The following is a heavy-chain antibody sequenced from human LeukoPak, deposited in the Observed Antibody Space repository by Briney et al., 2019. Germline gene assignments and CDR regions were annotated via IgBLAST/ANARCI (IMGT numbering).Heavy chain of an antibody. CDR2: TGTAGDP. CDR3: ARSSGSSPDGAFDI. D-gene: IGHD3-10*01. J-gene: IGHJ3*02. CDR1: GFTFSSYD. Sequence: PGGSLRLSCAASGFTFSSYDMHWVRQATGKGLEWVSATGTAGDPYYPGSVKGRFTISRENAKNSLYLQMNSLRAGDTAVYYCARSSGSSPDGAFDIWGQGTMVTVSS. V-gene: IGHV3-13*05.